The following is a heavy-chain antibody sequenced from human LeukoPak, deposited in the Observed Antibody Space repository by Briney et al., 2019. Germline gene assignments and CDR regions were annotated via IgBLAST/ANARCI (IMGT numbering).Heavy chain of an antibody. J-gene: IGHJ4*02. CDR1: GHTFSNYA. V-gene: IGHV1-69*05. D-gene: IGHD1-26*01. CDR3: ATAAVGATVYFEY. Sequence: SVKVSCKASGHTFSNYAIHWVRQAPGQGLEWMGGIIRFFGTATYAQRFQGRATITTDESTSTAYTELSSLRSEDTAVYYCATAAVGATVYFEYWGQGTLVTVSS. CDR2: IIRFFGTA.